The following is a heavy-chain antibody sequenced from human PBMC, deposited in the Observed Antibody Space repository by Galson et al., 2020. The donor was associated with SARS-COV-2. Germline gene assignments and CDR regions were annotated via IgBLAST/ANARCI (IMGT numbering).Heavy chain of an antibody. J-gene: IGHJ4*02. V-gene: IGHV1-18*01. CDR3: ARDSNPDFDWLLVPGSGSPYFDY. CDR1: GYTFTSYG. Sequence: GESLKISCKASGYTFTSYGISWVRQAPGQGLEWMGWISAYNGNTNYAQKLQGRVTMTTDTSTSTAYMELRSLRSDDTAVYYCARDSNPDFDWLLVPGSGSPYFDYWGQGTLVTVSS. CDR2: ISAYNGNT. D-gene: IGHD3-9*01.